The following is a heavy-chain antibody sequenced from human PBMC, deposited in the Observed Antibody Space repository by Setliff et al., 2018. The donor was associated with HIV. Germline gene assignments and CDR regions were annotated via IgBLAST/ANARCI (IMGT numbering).Heavy chain of an antibody. CDR2: IQHSGRI. V-gene: IGHV4-34*01. CDR3: ARVSCSSWYSIPRYYYYSMDV. D-gene: IGHD6-13*01. CDR1: GGSFSGYC. Sequence: PSETLSLTCAVYGGSFSGYCWSWIRQPPGEGLEWIGEIQHSGRINYNPSLRSRVTTSVDTSKNQFSLRLRSVTAADTAVYYCARVSCSSWYSIPRYYYYSMDVLGNGTTVTVSS. J-gene: IGHJ6*03.